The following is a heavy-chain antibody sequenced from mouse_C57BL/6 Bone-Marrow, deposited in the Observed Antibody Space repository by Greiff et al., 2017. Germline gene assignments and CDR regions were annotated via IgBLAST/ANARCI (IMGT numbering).Heavy chain of an antibody. CDR3: TTRSFSWFAD. V-gene: IGHV14-4*01. J-gene: IGHJ3*01. Sequence: VQLQPSGAELVRPGASVKLSCTASGFNFKDDYMHWVKQRPEQGLEWIGWIDPENGDTESASKFPGKATLTADTSSNTAYLQLSSLTSEDTAVYYCTTRSFSWFADWGQGTLVTVSA. CDR2: IDPENGDT. CDR1: GFNFKDDY.